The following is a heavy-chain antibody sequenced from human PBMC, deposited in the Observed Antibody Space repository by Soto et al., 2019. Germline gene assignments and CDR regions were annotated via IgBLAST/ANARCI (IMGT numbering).Heavy chain of an antibody. CDR1: GGTFSSYA. V-gene: IGHV1-69*12. J-gene: IGHJ4*02. D-gene: IGHD3-22*01. CDR2: IIPIFGTA. Sequence: QVQLVQSGAEVKKPGSSVKVSCKASGGTFSSYAISWVRQAPGQGLEWRGGIIPIFGTADSAQKFQGRVTITADESTSTGNMELSSLRSEDTAVYYCASHYDSSGYYYRGLDYWGQGTLVTVSS. CDR3: ASHYDSSGYYYRGLDY.